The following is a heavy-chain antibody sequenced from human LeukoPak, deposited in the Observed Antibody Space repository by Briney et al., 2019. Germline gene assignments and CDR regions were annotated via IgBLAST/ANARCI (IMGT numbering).Heavy chain of an antibody. CDR2: IRSDGST. Sequence: GGSLRLSCATSGFTFSSYWMHWVRQAPGKGLVWVSRIRSDGSTTYSDSVKGRFTISRDNAKNTLYLQMNSLRAEDTAVYYCARAGDYGSGSCAFDMWGQGTMVTVSS. D-gene: IGHD3-10*01. CDR3: ARAGDYGSGSCAFDM. J-gene: IGHJ3*02. CDR1: GFTFSSYW. V-gene: IGHV3-74*01.